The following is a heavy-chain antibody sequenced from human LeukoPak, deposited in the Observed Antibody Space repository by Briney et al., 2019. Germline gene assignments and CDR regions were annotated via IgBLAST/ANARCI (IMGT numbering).Heavy chain of an antibody. Sequence: AGGSLRLSCAASGFTFSSYDIHWVRQAPGKGLEWAAFIRYDGSNKYYADSVRGRFTISRDNSKNTLYLQMNSLRAEDTAVYYCAKSSTFYYYYSMDVWGKGTTVTVSS. CDR2: IRYDGSNK. J-gene: IGHJ6*03. CDR3: AKSSTFYYYYSMDV. CDR1: GFTFSSYD. V-gene: IGHV3-30*02.